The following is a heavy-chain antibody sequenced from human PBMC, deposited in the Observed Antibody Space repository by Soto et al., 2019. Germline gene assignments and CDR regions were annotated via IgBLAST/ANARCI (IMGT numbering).Heavy chain of an antibody. CDR3: AKVRAAAGTKYYFDY. V-gene: IGHV3-23*01. Sequence: GGSLRLSCAASGFTFSSYAMSWVRQAPGKGLEWVSAISGSGGSTYYADSVKGRFTISRDNSKNTLYLQMNSLRAEDAAVYYCAKVRAAAGTKYYFDYWGQGTLVTVSS. CDR2: ISGSGGST. CDR1: GFTFSSYA. J-gene: IGHJ4*02. D-gene: IGHD6-13*01.